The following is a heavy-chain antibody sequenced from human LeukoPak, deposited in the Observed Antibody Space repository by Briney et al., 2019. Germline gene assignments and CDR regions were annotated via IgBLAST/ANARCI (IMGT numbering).Heavy chain of an antibody. V-gene: IGHV3-30*18. CDR1: GFMFSSNG. D-gene: IGHD6-13*01. CDR3: AKGRSSSWSFDY. J-gene: IGHJ4*02. CDR2: LSYDGSNE. Sequence: GGSLRLSCTASGFMFSSNGMHWVRQAPGKGLEWVAVLSYDGSNEYYADSVKGRFTISRDNSKNTLFLQMNSLRADDTAVYYCAKGRSSSWSFDYWGQGTLVTVSS.